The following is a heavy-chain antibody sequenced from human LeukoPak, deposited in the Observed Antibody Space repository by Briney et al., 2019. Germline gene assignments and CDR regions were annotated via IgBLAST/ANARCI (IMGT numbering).Heavy chain of an antibody. D-gene: IGHD3-16*01. Sequence: SETLSLTCAVYGGSFSGYYWSWIRQPPGKGLEWIGYIYYSGSTNYNPSLKSRVTVSVDTSKNQFSLKLSSVTAADTAVYYCARHKSKQGGAYDYWGQGTLVTVSS. J-gene: IGHJ4*02. V-gene: IGHV4-59*08. CDR3: ARHKSKQGGAYDY. CDR1: GGSFSGYY. CDR2: IYYSGST.